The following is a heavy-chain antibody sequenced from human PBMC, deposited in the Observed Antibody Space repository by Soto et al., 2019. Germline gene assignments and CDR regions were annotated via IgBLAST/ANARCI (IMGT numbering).Heavy chain of an antibody. CDR2: ISYDGSNN. V-gene: IGHV3-30*18. D-gene: IGHD4-17*01. CDR3: AKGDYGGNSHTFDI. J-gene: IGHJ3*02. CDR1: GFTFSGYG. Sequence: QVQLVESGGGVVQPGRSLRLSCAASGFTFSGYGMHWVRQAPGKGLEWVAVISYDGSNNYYADSVKGRFTISRDNSKNTLYLQMNSLRLEDTAVYYCAKGDYGGNSHTFDIWGQGTMVTVSS.